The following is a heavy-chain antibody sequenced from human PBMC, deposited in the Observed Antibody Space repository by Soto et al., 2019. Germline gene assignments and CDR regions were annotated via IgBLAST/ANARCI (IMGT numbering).Heavy chain of an antibody. CDR1: GFTFSSYG. V-gene: IGHV3-30*18. D-gene: IGHD4-17*01. Sequence: GGSLRLSCAASGFTFSSYGMHWVRQAPGKGLEWVAVISYDGSNKYYADSVKGRFTISRDNSKNTLYLQMNSLRAEDTAVYYCAKDRDYGDYGDAFDIWGQGTMVTVSS. CDR3: AKDRDYGDYGDAFDI. CDR2: ISYDGSNK. J-gene: IGHJ3*02.